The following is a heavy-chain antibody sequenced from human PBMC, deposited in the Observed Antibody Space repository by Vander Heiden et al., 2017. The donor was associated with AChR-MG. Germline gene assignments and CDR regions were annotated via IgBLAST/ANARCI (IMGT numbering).Heavy chain of an antibody. CDR2: SNSGGRT. CDR3: ARDDAFDV. V-gene: IGHV3-53*02. Sequence: EVQLVESGGGLIQPGGSLRLSCVASGFRVRGNYMSWVRQAPGKGLEWVCLSNSGGRTFYADSVKGRFTISRDNSKNTVYLQMNSLRVEDTAIYYCARDDAFDVWGHGTMVTVSS. CDR1: GFRVRGNY. J-gene: IGHJ3*01.